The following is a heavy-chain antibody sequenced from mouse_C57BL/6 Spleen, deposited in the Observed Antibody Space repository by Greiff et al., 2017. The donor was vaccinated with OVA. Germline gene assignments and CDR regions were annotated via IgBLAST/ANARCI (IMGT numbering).Heavy chain of an antibody. V-gene: IGHV1-64*01. Sequence: QVQLLQPGAELVKPGASVKLSCKASGYTFTSYWMYWVKQRPGKGLEWIGMIHPNSGCTYYHEKVKSKATLSVDKATNTAYMQLSSLTSEDTAVYYCARGMFTVVATDYWGQGTTLTVSS. J-gene: IGHJ2*01. CDR1: GYTFTSYW. D-gene: IGHD1-1*01. CDR2: IHPNSGCT. CDR3: ARGMFTVVATDY.